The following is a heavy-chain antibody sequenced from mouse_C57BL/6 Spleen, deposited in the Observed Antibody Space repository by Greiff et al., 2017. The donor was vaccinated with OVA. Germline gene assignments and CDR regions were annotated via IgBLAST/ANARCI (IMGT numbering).Heavy chain of an antibody. Sequence: EVQLQQSGPELVKPGASVKISCKASGYTFTDYYMNWVKQSHGKGLEWIGDINPNNGGTSYNQKFKGKATLTVDKSSSTAYMELRSLTSEDSAVYYCAGIYDGSPYAMDYWGQGTSVTVSS. J-gene: IGHJ4*01. CDR1: GYTFTDYY. V-gene: IGHV1-26*01. D-gene: IGHD2-3*01. CDR2: INPNNGGT. CDR3: AGIYDGSPYAMDY.